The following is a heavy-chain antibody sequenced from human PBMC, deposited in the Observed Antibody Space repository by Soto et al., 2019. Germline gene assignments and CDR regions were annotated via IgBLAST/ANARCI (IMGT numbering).Heavy chain of an antibody. CDR1: GYTFTSNN. Sequence: ASVKVSCKDSGYTFTSNNIHWVRQAPGQGLEWVAGSTSNSGNSDYAQKFQGRLTVTRDTSISTAYMELSSLRSDDTAVHYCVLVGVFDHWGPGTLVTVSS. V-gene: IGHV1-8*01. CDR3: VLVGVFDH. CDR2: STSNSGNS. J-gene: IGHJ4*02.